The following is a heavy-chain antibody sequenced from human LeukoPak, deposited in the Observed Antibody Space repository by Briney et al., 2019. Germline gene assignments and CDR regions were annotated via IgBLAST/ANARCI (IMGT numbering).Heavy chain of an antibody. CDR2: ICPGDSDT. CDR1: GYSFTSYW. Sequence: GESLKISCKGSGYSFTSYWIGWVRQMPGKGLEWMGIICPGDSDTRYSPSFQGQVTISADKSISTAYLQWSSLKASDTAMYYCARSDYGSGSYYKPPPHAPGYWGQGTLVTVSS. CDR3: ARSDYGSGSYYKPPPHAPGY. J-gene: IGHJ4*02. V-gene: IGHV5-51*01. D-gene: IGHD3-10*01.